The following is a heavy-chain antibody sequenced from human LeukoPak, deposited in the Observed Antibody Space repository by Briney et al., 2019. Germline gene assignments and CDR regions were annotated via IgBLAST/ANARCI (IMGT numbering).Heavy chain of an antibody. Sequence: GGSLRVSCAVSGFMFSNYSMSWVRQTPARGLEWVASINEVGDDTNYVDSVRGRFTVSRDNSKNPLYLQLNSLRAEHTALYYCSTRGPNTGWHFFDHWGPGTLVTVS. CDR3: STRGPNTGWHFFDH. D-gene: IGHD6-19*01. J-gene: IGHJ5*02. V-gene: IGHV3-23*01. CDR2: INEVGDDT. CDR1: GFMFSNYS.